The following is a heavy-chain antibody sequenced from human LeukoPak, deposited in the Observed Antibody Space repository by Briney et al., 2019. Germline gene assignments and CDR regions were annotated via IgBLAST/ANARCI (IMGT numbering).Heavy chain of an antibody. V-gene: IGHV3-48*01. J-gene: IGHJ4*02. Sequence: GGSLRLSCAASGFSFSSHSMTWVRQAPGKGLEWISYISTSNTIYYADSVSGRFTISRDNSKNTLYLQMNSLRAEDTAVYYCAGRLMTTVVTSVYYWGQGTLVTVSS. CDR1: GFSFSSHS. CDR3: AGRLMTTVVTSVYY. D-gene: IGHD4-23*01. CDR2: ISTSNTI.